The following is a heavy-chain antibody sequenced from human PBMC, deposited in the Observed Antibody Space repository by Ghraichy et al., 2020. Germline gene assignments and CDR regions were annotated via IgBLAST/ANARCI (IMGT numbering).Heavy chain of an antibody. Sequence: GGSLRLSCSASGFTFSSYAMHWVRQAPGKGLEYVSAISSNGGSTYYADSVKGRFTISRDNSKNTRYLQMSSLRAEDTAVYYCVKGTSGGTDYYYYMDVWGKGTTVTVSS. J-gene: IGHJ6*03. CDR1: GFTFSSYA. CDR2: ISSNGGST. CDR3: VKGTSGGTDYYYYMDV. V-gene: IGHV3-64D*09. D-gene: IGHD1-26*01.